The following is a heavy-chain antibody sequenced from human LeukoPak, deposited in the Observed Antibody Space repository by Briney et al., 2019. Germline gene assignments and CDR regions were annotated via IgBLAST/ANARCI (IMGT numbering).Heavy chain of an antibody. CDR1: GGSISSRGYS. J-gene: IGHJ4*02. Sequence: PSETLSLTCAVSGGSISSRGYSWMWIRQPPGKGLEFIGYIYYSGTTYYNPSLKSRLTMSVDTSKNQFSLNLNSVTAADTAVYYCARARFGELGGVYFDYWGQGTLVTVSS. V-gene: IGHV4-30-4*07. CDR2: IYYSGTT. D-gene: IGHD3-10*01. CDR3: ARARFGELGGVYFDY.